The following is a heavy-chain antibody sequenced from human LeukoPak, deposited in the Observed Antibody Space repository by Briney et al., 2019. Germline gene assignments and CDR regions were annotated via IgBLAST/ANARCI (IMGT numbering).Heavy chain of an antibody. Sequence: ASVKVSCKASGYTFTGYYMHWVRQAPGQGLEWMGWISSYNGNTNYAQKLQGRVTMTTDTSTSTAYMELSSLRSEDTAVYYCARDGIYYGSGSYFDYWGQGTLVTVSS. J-gene: IGHJ4*02. D-gene: IGHD3-10*01. CDR1: GYTFTGYY. V-gene: IGHV1-18*04. CDR2: ISSYNGNT. CDR3: ARDGIYYGSGSYFDY.